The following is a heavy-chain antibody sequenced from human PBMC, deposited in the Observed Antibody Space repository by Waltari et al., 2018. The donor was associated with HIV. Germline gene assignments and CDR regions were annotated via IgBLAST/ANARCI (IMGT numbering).Heavy chain of an antibody. Sequence: EVQLEESGGALVQPGRSLRLSCAASGFAFSEHAIHWVRQVPGKGLDGVSGISWNSATIGYGDSVKGRFTISRDNAKNSVYLEMNGLTPEDTALYYCARDARGHYYYYTMDVWGQGTTVIVSS. J-gene: IGHJ6*02. CDR3: ARDARGHYYYYTMDV. D-gene: IGHD3-10*01. CDR1: GFAFSEHA. V-gene: IGHV3-9*01. CDR2: ISWNSATI.